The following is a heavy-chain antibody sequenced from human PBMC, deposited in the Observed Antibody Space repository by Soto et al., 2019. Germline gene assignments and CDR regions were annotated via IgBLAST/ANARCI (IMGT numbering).Heavy chain of an antibody. Sequence: QVQLVESGGGVVQPGRSLRLSCAASGFTFSSYAMHWVRQAPSKGLEWVAVISYDGSNKYYADSVKGRFTISRDNSKNTLYLQMNSLRAEDTAVYYCARGAHYYGSGSYYSYWGQGTLVTVSS. CDR3: ARGAHYYGSGSYYSY. J-gene: IGHJ4*02. CDR2: ISYDGSNK. V-gene: IGHV3-30-3*01. CDR1: GFTFSSYA. D-gene: IGHD3-10*01.